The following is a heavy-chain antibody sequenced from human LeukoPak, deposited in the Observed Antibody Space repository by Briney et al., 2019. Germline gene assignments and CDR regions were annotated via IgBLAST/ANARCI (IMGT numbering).Heavy chain of an antibody. CDR3: ARDRRTGDSYFDS. J-gene: IGHJ4*02. Sequence: GGSLRLSCAASGFTFSTYAMSWVRQAPGKGLAWVASVKSDGAGTHYADSVKGRFTISRDNAKYSLYLQMDSLRAEDTAVYYCARDRRTGDSYFDSWGQGTLVTVSS. V-gene: IGHV3-21*01. CDR1: GFTFSTYA. D-gene: IGHD7-27*01. CDR2: VKSDGAGT.